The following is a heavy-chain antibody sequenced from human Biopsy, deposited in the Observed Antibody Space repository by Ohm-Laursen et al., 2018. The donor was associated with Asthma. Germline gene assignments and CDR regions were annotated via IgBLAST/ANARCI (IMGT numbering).Heavy chain of an antibody. CDR2: IYYSGST. D-gene: IGHD2-21*02. CDR3: ARGISRVTGLFDHFDS. CDR1: GVSISSDY. V-gene: IGHV4-59*07. J-gene: IGHJ4*02. Sequence: SDTLSLTCTVSGVSISSDYWSWIRQPPGKGLEWIGHIYYSGSTNYQPSLKSRVTISVDTSKNQFSLKLRSVTAADAAVYYCARGISRVTGLFDHFDSWGRGTLVTVSS.